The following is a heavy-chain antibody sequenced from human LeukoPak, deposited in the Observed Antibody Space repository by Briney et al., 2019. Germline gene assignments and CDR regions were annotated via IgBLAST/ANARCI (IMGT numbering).Heavy chain of an antibody. CDR3: ARAYGDYGPSGDY. V-gene: IGHV4-39*01. D-gene: IGHD4-17*01. CDR2: MYYSGST. J-gene: IGHJ4*02. CDR1: GDSISSSGYY. Sequence: PSETLSLTCTVSGDSISSSGYYWGWIRQPPGKGLECIGSMYYSGSTYYNPSLKSRVTISVDTSKNQFSLKLSSVTAADTAVYYCARAYGDYGPSGDYWGQGTLVTVSS.